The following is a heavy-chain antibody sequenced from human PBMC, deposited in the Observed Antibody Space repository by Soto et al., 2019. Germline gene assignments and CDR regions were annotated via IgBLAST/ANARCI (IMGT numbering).Heavy chain of an antibody. CDR1: GFTFSSYS. CDR2: ISSSSSTI. J-gene: IGHJ4*02. Sequence: EVQLVESGGGLVQPGGSLRLSCAASGFTFSSYSMNWVRQAPGKGLEWVSYISSSSSTIYYADSVKGRFTISRDNAKNSLYLQMNSLRDEDTAVYYCARAGYYDSSGYYYFDYWGQGTLVTVSS. V-gene: IGHV3-48*02. D-gene: IGHD3-22*01. CDR3: ARAGYYDSSGYYYFDY.